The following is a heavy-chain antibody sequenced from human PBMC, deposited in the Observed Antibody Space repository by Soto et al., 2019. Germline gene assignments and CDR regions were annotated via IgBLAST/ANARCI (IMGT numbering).Heavy chain of an antibody. V-gene: IGHV1-69*12. Sequence: QVQLEQSGAEVKKPGSSVKVSCKASGGTFRNSAISWVRQAPGQGLEWMGGIMPIFRTPEYSQKFQGRVTITADESTSTAYMELSGLRSDDTAVYYCATANDRPQLGGNYYYILDVWGQGTTVTVSS. D-gene: IGHD1-1*01. CDR1: GGTFRNSA. CDR3: ATANDRPQLGGNYYYILDV. CDR2: IMPIFRTP. J-gene: IGHJ6*02.